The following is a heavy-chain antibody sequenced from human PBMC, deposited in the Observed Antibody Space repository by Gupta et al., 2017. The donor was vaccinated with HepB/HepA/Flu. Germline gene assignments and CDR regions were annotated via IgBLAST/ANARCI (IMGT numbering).Heavy chain of an antibody. D-gene: IGHD3-22*01. V-gene: IGHV4-34*01. CDR2: INHSGST. CDR1: GGSFSGYY. J-gene: IGHJ4*02. CDR3: ARVYYYDSSGYYFPFDY. Sequence: QVQLQQWGSRLLKPSETLSLSCAVCGGSFSGYYWSWLRPTPGKGLEWIGEINHSGSTNYNPSLKSRVTISVDTSKNQFSLKLSSVTAADTAVYYCARVYYYDSSGYYFPFDYWGQGTLVTVSS.